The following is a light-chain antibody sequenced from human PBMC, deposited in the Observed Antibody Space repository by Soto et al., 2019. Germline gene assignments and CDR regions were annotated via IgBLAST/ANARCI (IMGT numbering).Light chain of an antibody. CDR3: KQYYSYRT. CDR1: QPIGTS. CDR2: SAS. J-gene: IGKJ1*01. V-gene: IGKV1-39*01. Sequence: DIQMTQSPSSLSASVGDRVSITFRASQPIGTSLHWYPQKAGKVPRVLISSASRLQRGVSSRFSGSGSVTHFTRTISCLQSEDFATYYCKQYYSYRTFGQGTKVDIK.